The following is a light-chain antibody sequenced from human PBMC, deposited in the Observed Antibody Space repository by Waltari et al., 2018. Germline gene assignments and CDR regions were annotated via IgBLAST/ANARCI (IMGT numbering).Light chain of an antibody. CDR1: SNDVGGYNS. V-gene: IGLV2-14*03. Sequence: QSALTQPASVSGSPGQSVTIFCAGTSNDVGGYNSVLWYQEHPGQAPRFIIYDVSDRPSEVSDRFSGSRSGNAGSLTISGLQAEDEADYYCSSQSSNDVVLFGGGTKLSGL. J-gene: IGLJ2*01. CDR2: DVS. CDR3: SSQSSNDVVL.